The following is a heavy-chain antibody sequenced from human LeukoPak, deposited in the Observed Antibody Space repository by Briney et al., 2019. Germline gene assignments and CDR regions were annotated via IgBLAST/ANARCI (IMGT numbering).Heavy chain of an antibody. CDR2: IYYSGST. CDR3: ARGHYNWNSFRWFDP. CDR1: GGSISSYY. D-gene: IGHD1-7*01. J-gene: IGHJ5*02. Sequence: PSETLSLTCTVSGGSISSYYWSWIRQPPGKGLEWIGYIYYSGSTNYNPSLKSRVTISVDTSKNQFSLKLSSVTAADTAVYYCARGHYNWNSFRWFDPWGQGTLVTVSS. V-gene: IGHV4-59*01.